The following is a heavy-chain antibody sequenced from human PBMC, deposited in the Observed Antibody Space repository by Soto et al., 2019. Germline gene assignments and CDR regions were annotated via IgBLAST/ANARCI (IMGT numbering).Heavy chain of an antibody. Sequence: GGSLRLSCAASGFTFSNFAMSWVRQAPGKGLEWVSTVRATGSNTYYADSVKGRFTISRDNSRNTLYLQMNSLRAEDTAIYYCAKHINSYTSSIDYWGQGTLVTVSS. CDR3: AKHINSYTSSIDY. CDR1: GFTFSNFA. D-gene: IGHD2-21*01. J-gene: IGHJ4*02. CDR2: VRATGSNT. V-gene: IGHV3-23*01.